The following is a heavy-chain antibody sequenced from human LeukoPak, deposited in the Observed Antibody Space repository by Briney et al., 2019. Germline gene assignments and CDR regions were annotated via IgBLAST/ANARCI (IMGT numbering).Heavy chain of an antibody. CDR2: ISSSSSYI. D-gene: IGHD3-10*01. CDR3: AKGKYYYGSGNPVFDY. J-gene: IGHJ4*02. Sequence: GGSLRLSCAASGFTFSSYSMNWVRQAPGKGLEWVSSISSSSSYIYYADSVKGRFTISRDNAKNSLYLQMNSLRAEDTAVYYCAKGKYYYGSGNPVFDYWGQGTLVTVSS. CDR1: GFTFSSYS. V-gene: IGHV3-21*04.